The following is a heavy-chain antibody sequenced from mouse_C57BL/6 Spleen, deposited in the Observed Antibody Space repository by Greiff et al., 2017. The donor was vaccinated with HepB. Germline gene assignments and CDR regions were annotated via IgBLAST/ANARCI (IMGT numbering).Heavy chain of an antibody. CDR3: ARQNHFDY. V-gene: IGHV5-17*01. CDR1: GFTFSDYG. Sequence: EVQGVESGGGLVKPGGSLKLSCAASGFTFSDYGMHWVRQDPEKGLEWVAYISSGSSTIYYADTVKGRFTIYRDNAKNTLFLQMTSLRSEDTAMYYCARQNHFDYWGQGTSLTVSS. J-gene: IGHJ2*02. CDR2: ISSGSSTI.